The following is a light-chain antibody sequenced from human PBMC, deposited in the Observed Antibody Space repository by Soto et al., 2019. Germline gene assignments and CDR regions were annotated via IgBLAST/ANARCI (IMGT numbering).Light chain of an antibody. CDR3: QQYGSSPGT. V-gene: IGKV3-20*01. Sequence: EVVMTQSPATLSVSPGERATLSCRASQSITSTYLAWYQQKPGQAPRLLIYGVSSRATGVPDRFSGSGSGTDFTLTISRLEPEDFAVYYCQQYGSSPGTFGQGTKVDIK. CDR1: QSITSTY. J-gene: IGKJ1*01. CDR2: GVS.